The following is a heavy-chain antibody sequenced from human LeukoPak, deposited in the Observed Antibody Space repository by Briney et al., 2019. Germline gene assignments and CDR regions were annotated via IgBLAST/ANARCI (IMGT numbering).Heavy chain of an antibody. CDR2: ISGSGGST. J-gene: IGHJ4*02. CDR1: GFTFSSYS. CDR3: AKGTSVIVVVKVDY. D-gene: IGHD3-22*01. Sequence: GGSLRLSCAASGFTFSSYSMNWVRQAPGKGLEWVSAISGSGGSTYYADSVKGRFTISRDNSKNTLYLQMNSLRAEDTAVYYCAKGTSVIVVVKVDYWGQGALVTVSS. V-gene: IGHV3-23*01.